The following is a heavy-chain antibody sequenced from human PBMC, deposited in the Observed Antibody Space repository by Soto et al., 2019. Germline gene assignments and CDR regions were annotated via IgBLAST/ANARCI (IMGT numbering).Heavy chain of an antibody. CDR2: ISWNSGSI. CDR1: GFTFDDYG. J-gene: IGHJ5*02. CDR3: AKVSTTHTFGPLDP. D-gene: IGHD1-1*01. V-gene: IGHV3-9*01. Sequence: VQLVESGGGLVKPGRSVRLSCAASGFTFDDYGMHWVRQAPGKGLEWVSGISWNSGSIGYADSVKGRFIISRDNAKNSLYLQMNNLRPEDTAFYFCAKVSTTHTFGPLDPWGQGTVVTVSS.